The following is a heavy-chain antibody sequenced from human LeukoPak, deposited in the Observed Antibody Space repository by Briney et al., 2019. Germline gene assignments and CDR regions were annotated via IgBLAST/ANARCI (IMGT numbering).Heavy chain of an antibody. CDR1: GFTFSSYS. Sequence: GGSLRLSCAASGFTFSSYSMNWVRQAPGKGLEWVSSISSSSSYIYYADSVKGRFTISRDNAKNSLYLQMNSLRAEDTAVYYCARDIEDIVVVVAAMGYWGQGTLVTVSS. J-gene: IGHJ4*02. CDR3: ARDIEDIVVVVAAMGY. V-gene: IGHV3-21*01. CDR2: ISSSSSYI. D-gene: IGHD2-15*01.